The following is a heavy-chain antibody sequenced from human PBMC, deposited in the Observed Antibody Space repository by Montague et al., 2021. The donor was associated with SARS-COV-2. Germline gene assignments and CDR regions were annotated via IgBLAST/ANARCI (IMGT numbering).Heavy chain of an antibody. J-gene: IGHJ6*02. D-gene: IGHD3-22*01. V-gene: IGHV4-59*01. Sequence: SETLSLTCTVSGDSISDYYWSWIRQPPGMGLEWIGYIFRSGATNYNPPLKSRVIISLDTSKSQFSLRLSSVTAADTAIYYCARTPRGSGYFYGVDVWGQGTTVTVSS. CDR2: IFRSGAT. CDR3: ARTPRGSGYFYGVDV. CDR1: GDSISDYY.